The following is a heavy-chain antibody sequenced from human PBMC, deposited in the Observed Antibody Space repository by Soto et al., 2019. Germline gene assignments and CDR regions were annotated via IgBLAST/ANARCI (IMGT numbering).Heavy chain of an antibody. J-gene: IGHJ6*02. CDR3: ARENAPDV. CDR1: GYTFTSHG. V-gene: IGHV1-18*04. Sequence: QVQLVQSGAEVKTPGASVKVSCKASGYTFTSHGISWVRQAPGQGREWMGWISAYNGNTNHPQKVQGRVTMTTDTSTSTAYMERRSLRSDDTAVYYCARENAPDVWGQGTTVTVSS. CDR2: ISAYNGNT. D-gene: IGHD2-2*01.